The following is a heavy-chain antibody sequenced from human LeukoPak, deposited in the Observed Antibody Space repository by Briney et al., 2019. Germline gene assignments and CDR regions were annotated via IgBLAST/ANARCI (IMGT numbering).Heavy chain of an antibody. CDR3: ARPIQYPRAPWNYCYMDV. J-gene: IGHJ6*03. CDR1: GYTFTGYY. Sequence: ASVKVSCKASGYTFTGYYMHWVRQAPGQGLEWMGWISAYNGNTNYAQKLQGRVTMTTDTSTSTAYMELRSLRSDDTAVYYCARPIQYPRAPWNYCYMDVWGKGTTVTVSS. CDR2: ISAYNGNT. D-gene: IGHD4-11*01. V-gene: IGHV1-18*04.